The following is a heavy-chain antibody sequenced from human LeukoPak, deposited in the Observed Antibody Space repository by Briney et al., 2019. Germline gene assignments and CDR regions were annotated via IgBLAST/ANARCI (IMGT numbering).Heavy chain of an antibody. D-gene: IGHD3-9*01. V-gene: IGHV4-59*01. Sequence: PSETLSLTCTVSGGSISSYYWSWIRQPPGKGLEWIGYIYYSGSTNYNPSLKSRVTISVDTSKNQFSLKLSSVTAADTAVYYCAREGPYYDILTVYYRGWFDPWGQGTLVTVSS. CDR2: IYYSGST. CDR3: AREGPYYDILTVYYRGWFDP. J-gene: IGHJ5*02. CDR1: GGSISSYY.